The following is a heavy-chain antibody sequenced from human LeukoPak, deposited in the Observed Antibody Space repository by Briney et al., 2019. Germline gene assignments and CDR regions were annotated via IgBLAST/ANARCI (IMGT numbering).Heavy chain of an antibody. Sequence: PGGSLRLSCAASGFTVSSNYMTWVRQAPGKGLKWVSHIYSGGSTFYADSVKGRFTISRDNSKNTLYLQMNSLRAEDTAVYYCARRAGGYSHPYDYWGQGTLVTVSS. V-gene: IGHV3-53*01. J-gene: IGHJ4*02. D-gene: IGHD4-23*01. CDR1: GFTVSSNY. CDR2: IYSGGST. CDR3: ARRAGGYSHPYDY.